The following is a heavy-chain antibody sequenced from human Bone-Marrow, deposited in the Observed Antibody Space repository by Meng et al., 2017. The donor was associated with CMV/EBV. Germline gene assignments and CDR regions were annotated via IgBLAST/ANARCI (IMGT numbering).Heavy chain of an antibody. V-gene: IGHV1-2*02. CDR2: INPNSGGT. CDR3: ARGQVQCSTINCHDYRFSGMDV. J-gene: IGHJ6*02. D-gene: IGHD2/OR15-2a*01. CDR1: GYTFTGYY. Sequence: ASVKVSCKASGYTFTGYYMHWVRQAPGQGLEWMGWINPNSGGTNYAQKFQGRVTMTRDTSISTAHMELSRLRSDDTAVYYCARGQVQCSTINCHDYRFSGMDVWGQGTTVTVSS.